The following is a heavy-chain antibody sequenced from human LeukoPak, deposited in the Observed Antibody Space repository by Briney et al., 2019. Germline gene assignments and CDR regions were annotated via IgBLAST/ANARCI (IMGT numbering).Heavy chain of an antibody. V-gene: IGHV4-59*08. J-gene: IGHJ4*02. CDR1: GGSISSYY. CDR2: IYYSGST. CDR3: ARHISGDYFDY. Sequence: SETLSLTCTVSGGSISSYYWSWIRQPPGKGLEWIGYIYYSGSTNYNPSLKSRVTISVDTSKNQSSLKLSSVTAADTAVYYCARHISGDYFDYWGQGTLVTVSS. D-gene: IGHD3-10*01.